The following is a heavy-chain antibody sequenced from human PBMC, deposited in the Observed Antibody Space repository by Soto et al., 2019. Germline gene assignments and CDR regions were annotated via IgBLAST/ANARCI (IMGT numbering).Heavy chain of an antibody. Sequence: SGTLSLTCAVSGYAISSGYYWGWIRQPPEKGLEWLGTTYYGASSYYNPSLRSRITILLDASTNQLSLKLSSVTAADTAVYFCVRVAGSASWYETDSWGQGILVTVSS. J-gene: IGHJ4*02. CDR1: GYAISSGYY. D-gene: IGHD6-13*01. CDR3: VRVAGSASWYETDS. V-gene: IGHV4-38-2*01. CDR2: TYYGASS.